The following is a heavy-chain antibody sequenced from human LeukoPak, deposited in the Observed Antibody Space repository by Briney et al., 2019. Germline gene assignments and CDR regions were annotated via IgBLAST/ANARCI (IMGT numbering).Heavy chain of an antibody. CDR3: ARERTTETTWGYFDY. CDR1: GGSFNDYA. J-gene: IGHJ4*02. D-gene: IGHD4-17*01. V-gene: IGHV1-69*05. Sequence: ASVKVSCKASGGSFNDYAFSWVRQAPGQGLKWMGGIIPLFGTPIYAQQFQGRFTITTDESTSTAYMELSSLTSEDTAVYYCARERTTETTWGYFDYWGQGTLVTVSS. CDR2: IIPLFGTP.